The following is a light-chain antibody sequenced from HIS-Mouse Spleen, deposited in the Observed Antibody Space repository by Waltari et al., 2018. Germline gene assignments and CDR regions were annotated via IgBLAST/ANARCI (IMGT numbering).Light chain of an antibody. CDR3: QQYNNWPST. J-gene: IGKJ5*01. CDR1: QSVGSN. Sequence: EIVMTQSPATLSVSPGERATLSCRASQSVGSNLAWYQQKPGQAPRLLIYGASTRATGIPARFSGSGSGTEFTLTISSMQSEDFAVYYCQQYNNWPSTFGQGTRLEIK. V-gene: IGKV3-15*01. CDR2: GAS.